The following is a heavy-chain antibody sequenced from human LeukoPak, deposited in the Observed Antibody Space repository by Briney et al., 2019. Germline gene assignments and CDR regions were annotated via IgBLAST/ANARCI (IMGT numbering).Heavy chain of an antibody. D-gene: IGHD6-13*01. Sequence: PSETLSLTCAVSGGSISSSNWWSWVRQPPGKGLEWIGEIYHSGSTNYNPSLKSRVTISVDKSKNQFSLKLSSVTAADTAVYYCARGRGYGNLYYYYYYYMDVWGKGTTVTISS. CDR3: ARGRGYGNLYYYYYYYMDV. CDR2: IYHSGST. CDR1: GGSISSSNW. J-gene: IGHJ6*03. V-gene: IGHV4-4*02.